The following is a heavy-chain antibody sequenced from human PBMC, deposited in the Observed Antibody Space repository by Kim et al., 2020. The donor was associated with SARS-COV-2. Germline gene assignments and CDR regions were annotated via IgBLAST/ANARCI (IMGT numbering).Heavy chain of an antibody. D-gene: IGHD3-9*01. Sequence: SVKGRFTISRDNAKNSLYLQMNSLRAEDTALYYCAKDIGPTLTGYSAPSDWGQGTLVTVSS. J-gene: IGHJ4*02. V-gene: IGHV3-9*01. CDR3: AKDIGPTLTGYSAPSD.